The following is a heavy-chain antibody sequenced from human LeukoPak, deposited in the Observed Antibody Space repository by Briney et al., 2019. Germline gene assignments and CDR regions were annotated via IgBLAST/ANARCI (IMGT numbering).Heavy chain of an antibody. J-gene: IGHJ4*02. CDR3: AKAKYDYGSGSYSPFDN. V-gene: IGHV3-7*03. D-gene: IGHD3-10*01. CDR1: GLTLSSDW. CDR2: INQDTLKK. Sequence: GGSLRLSCVYSGLTESGLTLSSDWMSWVRQPPGKGLEWVANINQDTLKKYYLDSVKGRFTISRDSAKNSLYLQMNSLTPEDTALYYCAKAKYDYGSGSYSPFDNWGQGIRVTVSS.